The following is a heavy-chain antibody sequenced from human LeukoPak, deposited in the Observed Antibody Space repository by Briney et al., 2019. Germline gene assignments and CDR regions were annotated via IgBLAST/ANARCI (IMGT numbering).Heavy chain of an antibody. D-gene: IGHD6-6*01. J-gene: IGHJ6*02. CDR1: GYTFTSYA. V-gene: IGHV7-4-1*02. Sequence: ASVKVSCKASGYTFTSYAMNWVRQAPGQGLEWMGWINTNTGNPTYAQGFTGRFVFSLDTSVSTAYLQISSLKAEDTAVYYCARDLLQLSIAARPGYYYYYYGMDVWGQGTTVTVSS. CDR2: INTNTGNP. CDR3: ARDLLQLSIAARPGYYYYYYGMDV.